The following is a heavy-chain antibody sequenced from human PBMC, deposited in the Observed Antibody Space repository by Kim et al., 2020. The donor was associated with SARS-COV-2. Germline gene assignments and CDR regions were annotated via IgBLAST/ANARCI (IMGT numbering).Heavy chain of an antibody. J-gene: IGHJ4*02. CDR3: ARGATTVVTPSWFDY. V-gene: IGHV1-18*01. CDR2: ISAYNGNT. CDR1: GYTFTSYG. Sequence: ASVKVSCKASGYTFTSYGISWVRQAPGQGLEWMGWISAYNGNTNYAQKLQGRVTMTTDTSTSTAYMELRSLRSDDTAVYYCARGATTVVTPSWFDYWGQGTLVTVSS. D-gene: IGHD4-17*01.